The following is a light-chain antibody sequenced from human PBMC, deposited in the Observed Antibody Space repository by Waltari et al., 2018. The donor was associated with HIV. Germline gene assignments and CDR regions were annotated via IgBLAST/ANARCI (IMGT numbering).Light chain of an antibody. V-gene: IGKV4-1*01. J-gene: IGKJ2*01. CDR2: WAS. CDR1: QSILSSSNNRKY. CDR3: HQYYTTPYT. Sequence: DIVMIQSPDSLAVSLGERANMNCKSSQSILSSSNNRKYLAWYQQKQEQPPKLLIYWASSRDSGVPDRFIGRGSGTDFSLTISSLQAEDVAVYFCHQYYTTPYTFGQGTKLEIK.